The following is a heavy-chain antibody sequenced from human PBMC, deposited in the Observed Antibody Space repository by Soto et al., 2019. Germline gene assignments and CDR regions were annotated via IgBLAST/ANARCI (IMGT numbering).Heavy chain of an antibody. J-gene: IGHJ6*02. CDR1: GFTFSSYS. V-gene: IGHV3-21*01. D-gene: IGHD3-3*01. Sequence: GGSLRLSCAASGFTFSSYSMNWVRQAPGKGLEWVSSISSSSSYIYYADSVKGRFTISRDNAKNSLYLQMNSLRAEDTAVYYCARHPLPYDFWSGYFLSSADAVYYYGMDVWGQGTTVTVSS. CDR2: ISSSSSYI. CDR3: ARHPLPYDFWSGYFLSSADAVYYYGMDV.